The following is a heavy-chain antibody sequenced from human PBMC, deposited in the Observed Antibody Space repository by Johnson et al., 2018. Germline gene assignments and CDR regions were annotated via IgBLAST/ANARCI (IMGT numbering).Heavy chain of an antibody. Sequence: VQLVQSGGGLVQPGGSLRLSCAASGFTFSSCSMNWVRQAPGKGLEWVANIKQPGSETSYVDSVKGRFTISRENAKSSLYLHMSSLRAVDTAAYYCARDDDSRVGSVWYDAFDIVGQGTMVTVSS. CDR3: ARDDDSRVGSVWYDAFDI. V-gene: IGHV3-7*01. J-gene: IGHJ3*02. CDR1: GFTFSSCS. CDR2: IKQPGSET. D-gene: IGHD6-19*01.